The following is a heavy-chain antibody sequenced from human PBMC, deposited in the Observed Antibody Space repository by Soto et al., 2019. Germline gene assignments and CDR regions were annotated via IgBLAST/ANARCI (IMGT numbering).Heavy chain of an antibody. D-gene: IGHD6-19*01. Sequence: GGSLRLSCAASGFTFSNYPVSWVRQAPGKGLEWVSGMSGSGASTYYADSVKGRFTISRDNSKNTLYLQMNSLRGEDTAIYYCAKVGSGWYYFDYWGQGTLVTVSS. J-gene: IGHJ4*02. CDR1: GFTFSNYP. V-gene: IGHV3-23*01. CDR2: MSGSGAST. CDR3: AKVGSGWYYFDY.